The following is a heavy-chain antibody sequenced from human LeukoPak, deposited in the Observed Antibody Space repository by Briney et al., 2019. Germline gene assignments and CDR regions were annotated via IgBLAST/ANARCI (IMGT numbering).Heavy chain of an antibody. J-gene: IGHJ3*02. Sequence: KPSETLSLTCAVYGGSFSGYYWSWIRQPPGKGLEWIREINHSGSTNYNPSLKSRVTISVDTSKNQFSLKLSSVTAADTAVYYCARPLRRITMRSHAFDIWGQGTMVTVSS. CDR1: GGSFSGYY. D-gene: IGHD3-3*01. CDR2: INHSGST. CDR3: ARPLRRITMRSHAFDI. V-gene: IGHV4-34*01.